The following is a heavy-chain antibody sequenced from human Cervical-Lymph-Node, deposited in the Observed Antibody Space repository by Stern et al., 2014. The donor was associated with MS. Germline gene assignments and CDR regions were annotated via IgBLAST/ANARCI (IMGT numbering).Heavy chain of an antibody. Sequence: VQLVESGAEVKKPGASVKVSCKASGYTFTSYAMHWVRQAPGQRLAWMGWINAGNGNTKYSQKFQGKVTITRDTSASTAYMELSSLRSEDTAVYYCARDEPCGGDCYTMPDYWGQGTLVTVSS. J-gene: IGHJ4*02. V-gene: IGHV1-3*01. CDR3: ARDEPCGGDCYTMPDY. CDR2: INAGNGNT. D-gene: IGHD2-21*02. CDR1: GYTFTSYA.